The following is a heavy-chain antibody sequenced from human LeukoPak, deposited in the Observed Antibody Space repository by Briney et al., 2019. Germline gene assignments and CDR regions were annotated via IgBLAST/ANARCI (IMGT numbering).Heavy chain of an antibody. D-gene: IGHD3-22*01. CDR1: GFTFSSYS. Sequence: GGSLRLSCAASGFTFSSYSMNWVRQAPGKGLVWVSRINIYGSSTSYADSVKGRFTISRDNTKNTVYLQMNSLRAEDTALYYCARDLAYSDSSGYYRHDAFDIWGQGTMVTVSS. CDR2: INIYGSST. J-gene: IGHJ3*02. CDR3: ARDLAYSDSSGYYRHDAFDI. V-gene: IGHV3-74*01.